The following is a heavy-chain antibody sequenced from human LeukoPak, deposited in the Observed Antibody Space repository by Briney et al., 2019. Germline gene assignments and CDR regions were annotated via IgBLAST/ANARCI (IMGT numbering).Heavy chain of an antibody. J-gene: IGHJ6*02. CDR2: TYYRSKWYN. CDR3: ARRKAATFGMDV. V-gene: IGHV6-1*01. CDR1: GDSVSSNSAT. D-gene: IGHD6-13*01. Sequence: SQTLSLTCAISGDSVSSNSATWNWIWQSPSRGLEWLGRTYYRSKWYNDYAVSMKSRITINPDTSKNQFSLQLNSVTPEDTAVYYCARRKAATFGMDVWGQGTTVTVSS.